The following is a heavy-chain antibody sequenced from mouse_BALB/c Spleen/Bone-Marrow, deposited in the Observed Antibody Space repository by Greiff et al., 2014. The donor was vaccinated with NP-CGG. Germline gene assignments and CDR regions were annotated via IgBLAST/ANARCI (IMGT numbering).Heavy chain of an antibody. CDR3: DRKGYTGYFDV. D-gene: IGHD2-2*01. CDR2: IWSGGGT. J-gene: IGHJ1*01. CDR1: GFSLTTYG. Sequence: VQLVESGPGLVKPSQSLSITCTVSGFSLTTYGLHWVRQSPGKGLEWLGVIWSGGGTDYNAAFISRLIITKDNSKSQVFFKMNSLQTNDTAMYDCDRKGYTGYFDVWGAGTTVTVSS. V-gene: IGHV2-2*02.